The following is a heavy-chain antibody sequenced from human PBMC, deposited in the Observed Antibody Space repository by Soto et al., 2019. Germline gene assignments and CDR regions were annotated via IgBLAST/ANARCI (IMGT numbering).Heavy chain of an antibody. Sequence: ASVKVSCKASGYTFTSYGISWVRQAPGQGLEWMGWISAYNGNTNYAQKLQGRVTMTTDTSTSTAYMELRSLRSDDTAVYYCGRFYSGYCSGGSCLPFDYWGQGTLVTVSS. V-gene: IGHV1-18*01. CDR1: GYTFTSYG. CDR2: ISAYNGNT. J-gene: IGHJ4*02. CDR3: GRFYSGYCSGGSCLPFDY. D-gene: IGHD2-15*01.